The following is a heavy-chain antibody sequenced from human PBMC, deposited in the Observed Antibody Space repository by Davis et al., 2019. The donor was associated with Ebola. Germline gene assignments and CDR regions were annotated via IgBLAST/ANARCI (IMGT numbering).Heavy chain of an antibody. J-gene: IGHJ6*02. V-gene: IGHV5-51*01. CDR1: GYSFTSYW. Sequence: GESLKLSCKGSGYSFTSYWIGWVRQMPGKGLEWMGIIYPGDSDTRYSPSFQGQVTISADKSISTAYLQWSSLKASDTAMYYCARHPTWINTVAGDYYYGMDVWGQGTTVTVSS. D-gene: IGHD4-23*01. CDR3: ARHPTWINTVAGDYYYGMDV. CDR2: IYPGDSDT.